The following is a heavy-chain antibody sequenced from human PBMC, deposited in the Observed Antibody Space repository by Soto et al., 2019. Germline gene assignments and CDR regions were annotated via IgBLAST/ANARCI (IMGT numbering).Heavy chain of an antibody. D-gene: IGHD4-17*01. V-gene: IGHV4-61*03. J-gene: IGHJ4*02. CDR3: ARYRNYGDYGYFDS. CDR2: IHKSATT. Sequence: PSETLSLTCTVSGSSVSGDNYYWTWIRQPPEKGLEWIGYIHKSATTNYNASLRSRVTISVDTAQNHFYLTLTSMTAADTALYFCARYRNYGDYGYFDSWGQGTLVTVSS. CDR1: GSSVSGDNYY.